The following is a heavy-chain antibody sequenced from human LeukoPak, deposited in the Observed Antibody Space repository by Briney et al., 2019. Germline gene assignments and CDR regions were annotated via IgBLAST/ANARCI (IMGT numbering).Heavy chain of an antibody. J-gene: IGHJ4*02. CDR2: ISGSGGST. V-gene: IGHV3-23*01. CDR3: ATSARLQGLGFDY. CDR1: GFTFSGYA. D-gene: IGHD5-24*01. Sequence: PGGSLRLSCAASGFTFSGYAMSWVRQAPGKGLEWVSAISGSGGSTYYADSVKGRFTISRDNSKNTLYLQMNSLRAEDTAVYYCATSARLQGLGFDYWGQGTLVTVSS.